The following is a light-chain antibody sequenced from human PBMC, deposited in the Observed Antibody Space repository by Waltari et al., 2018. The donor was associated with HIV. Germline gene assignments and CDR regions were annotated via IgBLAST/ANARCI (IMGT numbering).Light chain of an antibody. CDR3: QQRRNWPKT. CDR2: SAF. Sequence: DIQMTQFPSSLSATVGDRVTITCRASQSISRYLSWYQQKPGKAPKLLVDSAFSLQSGVSSRFSGSGSGTVFTLTISSLESEDFAVYYCQQRRNWPKTFGQGTKVEIK. V-gene: IGKV1-39*01. CDR1: QSISRY. J-gene: IGKJ1*01.